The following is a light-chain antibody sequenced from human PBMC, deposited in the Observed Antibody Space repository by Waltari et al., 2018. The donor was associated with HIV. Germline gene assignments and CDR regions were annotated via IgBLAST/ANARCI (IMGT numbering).Light chain of an antibody. CDR3: ASWDDNLSGWV. Sequence: QSVLTQPPSASWIPAQCVSISCSGFISNLRRSYFYLYQHPPGTTPKVVIYTTDQRPSGVPDRISGSNSGTSASLAISGLRSEDEAHYYCASWDDNLSGWVFGGGTKLTVL. J-gene: IGLJ3*02. V-gene: IGLV1-47*01. CDR2: TTD. CDR1: ISNLRRSY.